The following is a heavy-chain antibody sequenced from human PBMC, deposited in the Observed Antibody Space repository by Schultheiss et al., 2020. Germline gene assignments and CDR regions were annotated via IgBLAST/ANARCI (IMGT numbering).Heavy chain of an antibody. CDR2: IYTSGST. V-gene: IGHV4-4*07. D-gene: IGHD6-13*01. CDR1: GGSISSYY. Sequence: SETLSLTCTVSGGSISSYYWSWIRQPAGKGLEWIGRIYTSGSTNYNPSLKSRVTMSVDTSKNQFSLKLSSVTAADTAVYYCARGGSSSWSHDAFDIWGQGTMVTVAS. J-gene: IGHJ3*02. CDR3: ARGGSSSWSHDAFDI.